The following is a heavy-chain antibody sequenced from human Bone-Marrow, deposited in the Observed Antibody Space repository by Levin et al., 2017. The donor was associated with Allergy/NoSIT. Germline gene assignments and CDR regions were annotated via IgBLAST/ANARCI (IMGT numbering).Heavy chain of an antibody. V-gene: IGHV3-9*01. CDR1: GFTFDDHG. Sequence: PGGSLRLSCEASGFTFDDHGMHWFRQAPGKGLEWVSGISWDSGTIHYGDSLKGRFSISRDNARNSLYLQMNSLTAEDTAFYYCAKDAYIGYLSGAADYWGQGSLVTVSS. CDR3: AKDAYIGYLSGAADY. CDR2: ISWDSGTI. D-gene: IGHD5-12*01. J-gene: IGHJ4*02.